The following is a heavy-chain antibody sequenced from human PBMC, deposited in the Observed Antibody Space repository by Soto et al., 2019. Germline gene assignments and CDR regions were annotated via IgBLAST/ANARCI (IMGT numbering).Heavy chain of an antibody. J-gene: IGHJ4*02. CDR2: INPNNGGT. V-gene: IGHV1-2*04. CDR1: GYTFTGYY. D-gene: IGHD3-22*01. CDR3: ARESGYHGDY. Sequence: ASVKVSCKASGYTFTGYYMHWVRQAPGQGLEWMGWINPNNGGTNYAQKLQGWVTMTRDTSISTAYMELRSLRSDDTAGYYCARESGYHGDYWGQGTLVTVSS.